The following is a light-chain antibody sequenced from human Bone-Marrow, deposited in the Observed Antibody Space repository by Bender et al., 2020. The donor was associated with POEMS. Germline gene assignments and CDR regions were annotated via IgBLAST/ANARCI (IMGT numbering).Light chain of an antibody. Sequence: SYELTQPPSVSVSPGQTATIACSGDKLGDKFVCWYQQRPGQSPVLVIYQDVKRPSGIPERFSGSNSGNAATLTISGTQSVDEADYYCQSADSSGTYRVFGGGTKLTVL. CDR2: QDV. CDR1: KLGDKF. V-gene: IGLV3-1*01. CDR3: QSADSSGTYRV. J-gene: IGLJ3*02.